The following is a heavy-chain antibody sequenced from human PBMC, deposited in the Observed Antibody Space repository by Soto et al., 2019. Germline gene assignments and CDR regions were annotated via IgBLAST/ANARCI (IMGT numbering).Heavy chain of an antibody. J-gene: IGHJ4*02. CDR1: GGSFSGYY. CDR3: AMKKLGCCTNGVCPFDY. Sequence: SETLSLTCAVYGGSFSGYYWSWIRQPPGKGLEWIGEINHSGSTNYNPSLKSRVTMSVDTSKNQFSLKLSSVTAADTAVYYCAMKKLGCCTNGVCPFDYWGQGTLVTVSS. D-gene: IGHD2-8*01. V-gene: IGHV4-34*01. CDR2: INHSGST.